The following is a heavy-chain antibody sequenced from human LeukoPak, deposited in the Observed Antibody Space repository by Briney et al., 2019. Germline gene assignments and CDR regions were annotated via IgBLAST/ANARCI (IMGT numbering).Heavy chain of an antibody. CDR1: GGTFSSYA. CDR2: IIPIFGIA. J-gene: IGHJ5*02. V-gene: IGHV1-69*04. Sequence: GSSVKVSCKASGGTFSSYAISWVRQAPGQGLEWMGRIIPIFGIANYAQKFQGRVTITEDKSTSTAYMELSSLRSEDTAVYYCARVGTTGRKYNWFDPWGQGTLVTVSS. D-gene: IGHD1-1*01. CDR3: ARVGTTGRKYNWFDP.